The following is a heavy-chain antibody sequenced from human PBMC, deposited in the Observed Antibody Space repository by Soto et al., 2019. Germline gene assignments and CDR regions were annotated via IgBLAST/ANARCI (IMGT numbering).Heavy chain of an antibody. Sequence: SETLSLTCTVSGGSISSGDYYWSWIRQPPGKGLEWIGYIYYSGSTYYNPSLKSRVTISVDTSKNQFSLKLSSVTAADTAVYYGARGDFLAALHGTDVWRQGTRSPSP. V-gene: IGHV4-30-4*01. D-gene: IGHD6-6*01. J-gene: IGHJ6*02. CDR3: ARGDFLAALHGTDV. CDR2: IYYSGST. CDR1: GGSISSGDYY.